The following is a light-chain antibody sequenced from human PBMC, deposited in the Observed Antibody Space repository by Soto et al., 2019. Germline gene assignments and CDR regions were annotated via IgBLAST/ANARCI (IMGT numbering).Light chain of an antibody. CDR3: QQRSNGQRT. CDR1: QSVSSY. CDR2: DAS. J-gene: IGKJ1*01. Sequence: EIVLTQSPATLSLSPGERATLSCRASQSVSSYLAWYKQKPGQAPRLLIYDASNRATGIPARFSGGGSGKDFPLPISTLEPEDFEVYYCQQRSNGQRTFGKGTKGDIK. V-gene: IGKV3-11*01.